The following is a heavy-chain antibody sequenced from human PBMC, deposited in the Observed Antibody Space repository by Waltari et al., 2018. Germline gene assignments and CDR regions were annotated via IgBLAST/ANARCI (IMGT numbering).Heavy chain of an antibody. CDR3: ARDQNIVATIDYGMDV. Sequence: QVQLQESGPGLVKPSETLSLTCTVPGGSISSHYWSWLRQPPGKGLEWIGYIYYSGSTNYNPSLKSRVTISVDTSKNQFSLKLSSVTAADTAVYYCARDQNIVATIDYGMDVWGQGTTVTVSS. D-gene: IGHD5-12*01. CDR1: GGSISSHY. V-gene: IGHV4-59*11. J-gene: IGHJ6*02. CDR2: IYYSGST.